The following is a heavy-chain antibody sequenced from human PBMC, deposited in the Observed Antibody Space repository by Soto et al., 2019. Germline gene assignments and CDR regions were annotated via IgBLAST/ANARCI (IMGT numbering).Heavy chain of an antibody. Sequence: ASVKVSCKTSGYTFSSYGITWVRQAPGQGLEWLGWLSTYSGNANYAQNLQGRVTMTSDTSTSTAYMELRSLRFDDTAVYYCARDETGTTGGLDYWGQGTPVTSPQ. CDR1: GYTFSSYG. J-gene: IGHJ4*02. CDR3: ARDETGTTGGLDY. CDR2: LSTYSGNA. D-gene: IGHD1-1*01. V-gene: IGHV1-18*01.